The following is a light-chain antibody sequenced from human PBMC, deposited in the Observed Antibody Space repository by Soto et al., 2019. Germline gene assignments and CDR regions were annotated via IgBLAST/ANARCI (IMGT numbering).Light chain of an antibody. J-gene: IGLJ7*01. V-gene: IGLV2-23*02. Sequence: ALTQPASVSGSPGQSITISCTGTSSDVGSYNLVSWYQQHPGKAPKLMIYEVSKRPSGVSNRFSGSKSGNTASLTISGLQAEDEADYYCCSYAGSFAVFGGGTQLTVL. CDR2: EVS. CDR1: SSDVGSYNL. CDR3: CSYAGSFAV.